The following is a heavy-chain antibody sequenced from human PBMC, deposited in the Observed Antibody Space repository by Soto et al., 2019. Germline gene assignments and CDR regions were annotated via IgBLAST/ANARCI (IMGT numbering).Heavy chain of an antibody. CDR1: GFTFSSYG. CDR2: IWYDGSNK. Sequence: QVQLVESGGGVVHPGRSLRLSCAASGFTFSSYGMHWVRQAPGKGLEWVAVIWYDGSNKYYADSVKGRFTISRDNSKNTLYLQMNSLRGEDAAVYYCARDNSSSWYGQTNWFDPWGQGTLVTVSS. J-gene: IGHJ5*02. D-gene: IGHD6-13*01. V-gene: IGHV3-33*01. CDR3: ARDNSSSWYGQTNWFDP.